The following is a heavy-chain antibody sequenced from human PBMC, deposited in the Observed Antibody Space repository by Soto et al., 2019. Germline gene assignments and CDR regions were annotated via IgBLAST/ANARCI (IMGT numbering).Heavy chain of an antibody. CDR1: GGSISIGGYY. Sequence: SETLSLTCTVSGGSISIGGYYWSCIRQHPGKGLEWIGYIYYSGSTYYNPSLKSRVTISVDTSKNQFSLKLSSVTAADTAVYYCARDSDYYDSSGSKNYFDYWGQGTLVTVSS. CDR3: ARDSDYYDSSGSKNYFDY. CDR2: IYYSGST. D-gene: IGHD3-22*01. J-gene: IGHJ4*02. V-gene: IGHV4-31*03.